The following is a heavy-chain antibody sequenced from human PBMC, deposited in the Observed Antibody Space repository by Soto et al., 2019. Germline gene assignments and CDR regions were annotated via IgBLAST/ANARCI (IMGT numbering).Heavy chain of an antibody. CDR3: ARGRGATAACFDP. CDR1: GGSISSGDYY. V-gene: IGHV4-30-4*01. CDR2: IHNSGRT. D-gene: IGHD1-26*01. J-gene: IGHJ5*02. Sequence: QVQLQESGPGLVKPSQTLSLSCTVSGGSISSGDYYWSLIRQTPERGLEWIGYIHNSGRTYYSPSLQSRASISVDMSKSHFSLKLSSVTAADTAVYYCARGRGATAACFDPWGQGTLVTVSS.